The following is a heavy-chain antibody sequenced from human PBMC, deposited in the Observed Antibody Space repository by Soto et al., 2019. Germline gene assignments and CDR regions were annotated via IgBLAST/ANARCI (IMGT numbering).Heavy chain of an antibody. D-gene: IGHD3-22*01. J-gene: IGHJ4*02. V-gene: IGHV4-59*01. CDR3: ARSIDSSGYYFSNF. CDR1: GGFISNYY. Sequence: SETLSLTCTVSGGFISNYYWSWIRQSPGKGLEWIGYIHHSGSTNYNPSLKSRVTMSVDTSRNQFSLKLSSVTAAYTAVYYCARSIDSSGYYFSNFWGQGTLVTVSS. CDR2: IHHSGST.